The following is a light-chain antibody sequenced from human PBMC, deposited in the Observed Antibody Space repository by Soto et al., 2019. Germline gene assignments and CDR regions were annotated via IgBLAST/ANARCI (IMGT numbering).Light chain of an antibody. Sequence: QSVLTQPPSASGTPGQTVTISCSGSTSNLGSNFIYWYQQLPGAAPKLLISRNRQRPSGVPDRLSGSKSGTSGSLVISGLRSEDEADYHCASWDDSLSGVVFGGGTKLTVL. V-gene: IGLV1-47*01. CDR1: TSNLGSNF. CDR2: RNR. J-gene: IGLJ3*02. CDR3: ASWDDSLSGVV.